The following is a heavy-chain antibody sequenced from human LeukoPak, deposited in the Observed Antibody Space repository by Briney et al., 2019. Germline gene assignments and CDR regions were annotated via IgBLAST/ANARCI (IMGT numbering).Heavy chain of an antibody. J-gene: IGHJ4*02. CDR3: ATGFRYVGY. CDR1: GFAFSNYA. Sequence: GRSLRLSCAASGFAFSNYAMHWVRQAPGKGLEWVAAISYDGSNKYYADSVKGRFTISRDNSKNTLYLQMNSLRAEDTAVYYCATGFRYVGYWGQGTLVTVSS. D-gene: IGHD1-14*01. V-gene: IGHV3-30*04. CDR2: ISYDGSNK.